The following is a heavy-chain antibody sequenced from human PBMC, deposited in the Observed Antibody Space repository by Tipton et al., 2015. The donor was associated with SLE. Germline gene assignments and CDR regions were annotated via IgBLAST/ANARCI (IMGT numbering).Heavy chain of an antibody. CDR3: AREGGGYYMDV. Sequence: GSLRLSCAASRFTFSDYYMNWICQAPGKGLEWVSDISSGSSYTNYADSVKGRFTISRDNANHSLYLQMNSLRAEDTAVYYCAREGGGYYMDVWGKGTTVTVSS. D-gene: IGHD3-16*01. V-gene: IGHV3-11*06. CDR1: RFTFSDYY. J-gene: IGHJ6*03. CDR2: ISSGSSYT.